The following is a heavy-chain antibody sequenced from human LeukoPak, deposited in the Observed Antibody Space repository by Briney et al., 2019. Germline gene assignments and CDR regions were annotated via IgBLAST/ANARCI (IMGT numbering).Heavy chain of an antibody. J-gene: IGHJ3*02. Sequence: SETLSLTRTLSGRSISRHYGSWLRQPPEKGLEWIGYIYDSGRTNHTPSLKSRVTISVDTSKNQFSLKLSSVTAADTAVYYCARDQEPAASGLAFDIWGQRTMVTVSS. CDR2: IYDSGRT. CDR3: ARDQEPAASGLAFDI. CDR1: GRSISRHY. D-gene: IGHD2-2*01. V-gene: IGHV4-59*11.